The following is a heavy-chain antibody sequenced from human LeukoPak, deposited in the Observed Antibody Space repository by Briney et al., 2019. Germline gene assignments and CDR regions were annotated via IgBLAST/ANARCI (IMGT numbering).Heavy chain of an antibody. J-gene: IGHJ4*02. Sequence: GGSLRLSCTASGFTFSSYGMHWVRQAPGKGLEWVAVIWYDGSNKYYADSVKGRFTISRDNSKNTLYLQMNSLRAEDTAVYYCAKEPMRLEYYFDYWGQGTLVTVSS. D-gene: IGHD5-12*01. CDR2: IWYDGSNK. CDR1: GFTFSSYG. V-gene: IGHV3-33*06. CDR3: AKEPMRLEYYFDY.